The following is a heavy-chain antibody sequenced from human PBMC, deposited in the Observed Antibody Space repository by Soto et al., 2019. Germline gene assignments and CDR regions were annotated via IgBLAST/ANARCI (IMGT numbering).Heavy chain of an antibody. CDR2: ISGYNGDT. J-gene: IGHJ6*01. V-gene: IGHV1-18*01. CDR3: AKNGPPPSYYYGMDV. CDR1: GYTFSRYG. Sequence: QGQLVQSGPEAKKPGASVKVSCKASGYTFSRYGISWVRQAPGQGLEWMGWISGYNGDTKYAQKVQGRVTMTIDTSTYTAYMELRSLTSDDPAIHYCAKNGPPPSYYYGMDVWGQGTTVTV. D-gene: IGHD2-8*01.